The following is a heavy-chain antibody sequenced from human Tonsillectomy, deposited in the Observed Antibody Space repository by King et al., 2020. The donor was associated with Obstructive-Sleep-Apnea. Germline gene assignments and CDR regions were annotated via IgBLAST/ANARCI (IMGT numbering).Heavy chain of an antibody. CDR3: AREGSSSWYLFDY. CDR1: GFIFSSYR. V-gene: IGHV3-74*01. Sequence: VQLVESGGGLVQPGGSLRLSCAASGFIFSSYRVHWVRRAPGKGLVWVSRINSDGSTTSHADSVKGRFTISRDNAKNTLYLQMNSLRAEDTAVYYCAREGSSSWYLFDYWGQGTLVTVSS. J-gene: IGHJ4*02. CDR2: INSDGSTT. D-gene: IGHD6-13*01.